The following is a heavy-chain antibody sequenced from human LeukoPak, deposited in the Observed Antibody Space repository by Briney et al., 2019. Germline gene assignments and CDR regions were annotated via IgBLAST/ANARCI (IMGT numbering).Heavy chain of an antibody. CDR2: IYSSGTT. Sequence: SQTLSLTCTVSGGSISSGGYYWSWIQQPPGKGLQWIGYIYSSGTTNYNPSLKSRVTISISTSKNQFSLNLSSVTAADTAVYYCARRRDGYNADFDYWGQGTLVTVSS. V-gene: IGHV4-61*09. CDR1: GGSISSGGYY. D-gene: IGHD5-24*01. CDR3: ARRRDGYNADFDY. J-gene: IGHJ4*02.